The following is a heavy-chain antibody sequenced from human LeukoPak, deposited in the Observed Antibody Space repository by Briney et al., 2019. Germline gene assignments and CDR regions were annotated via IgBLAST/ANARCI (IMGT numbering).Heavy chain of an antibody. D-gene: IGHD6-19*01. V-gene: IGHV4-61*08. J-gene: IGHJ6*02. Sequence: PSDTLSLTCTVSGGSVNSGDSFWSWIRQPPGKGLEWIGNIYYSGSTNYNPSLQSRVTVSIDTSKNQFSLKVRPVTPADTAVYYCARKLGIAVGDYYYYGLDVWGQGTTVTVSS. CDR2: IYYSGST. CDR1: GGSVNSGDSF. CDR3: ARKLGIAVGDYYYYGLDV.